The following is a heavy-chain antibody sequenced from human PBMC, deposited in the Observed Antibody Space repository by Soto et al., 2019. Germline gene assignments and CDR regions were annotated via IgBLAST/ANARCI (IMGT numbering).Heavy chain of an antibody. CDR2: IIPIFGTA. D-gene: IGHD6-6*01. J-gene: IGHJ6*02. V-gene: IGHV1-69*13. CDR1: GGTFSSYA. Sequence: SVKVSCKXSGGTFSSYAISWVRQAPGQGLEWMGGIIPIFGTANYAQKFQGRVTITADESTSTAYMELSSLRSEDTAVYYCARESIAARSRAGYYYYYGMDVWGQGTTVTVSS. CDR3: ARESIAARSRAGYYYYYGMDV.